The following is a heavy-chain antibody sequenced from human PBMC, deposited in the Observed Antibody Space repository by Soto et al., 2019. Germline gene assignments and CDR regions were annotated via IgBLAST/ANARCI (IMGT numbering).Heavy chain of an antibody. CDR2: INPNSGGT. D-gene: IGHD6-6*01. CDR1: GYSFTCYY. Sequence: ASVKVSCKASGYSFTCYYMHWVRQDPGQGLEWMGWINPNSGGTNYAQKFQGWVTMTRDTSISTAYMELSRLRSDDTAVYYCARGSSSSKYYYYMDVWGKGTTVTV. J-gene: IGHJ6*03. V-gene: IGHV1-2*04. CDR3: ARGSSSSKYYYYMDV.